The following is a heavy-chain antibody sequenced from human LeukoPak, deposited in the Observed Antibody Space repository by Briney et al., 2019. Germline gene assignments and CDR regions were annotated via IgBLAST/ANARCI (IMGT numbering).Heavy chain of an antibody. Sequence: GGSLRLSCAASGFTFSSYAMHWVRQAPGKGLEWVAVISYDGSNKYYADSVKGRFTISRDNSKNTLYLQMNSLRAEDTAVYYCASGYCSSTSCYVGYYYYYGMDVWGQGTTVTVSS. D-gene: IGHD2-2*03. CDR3: ASGYCSSTSCYVGYYYYYGMDV. J-gene: IGHJ6*02. V-gene: IGHV3-30-3*01. CDR1: GFTFSSYA. CDR2: ISYDGSNK.